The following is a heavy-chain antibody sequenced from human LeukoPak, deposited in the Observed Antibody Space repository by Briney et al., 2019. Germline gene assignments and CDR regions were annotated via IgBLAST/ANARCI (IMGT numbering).Heavy chain of an antibody. CDR3: AKDWATMVRGADY. CDR2: VGGSGGST. CDR1: GFTFSSYS. Sequence: AGGSLRLSCAASGFTFSSYSMNWVRQAPGKGLEWVSAVGGSGGSTYYADPVKGRFTISRDNSKNTLYLQMDSLRAEDTAVYYCAKDWATMVRGADYWGQGTLVTVSS. V-gene: IGHV3-23*01. D-gene: IGHD3-10*01. J-gene: IGHJ4*02.